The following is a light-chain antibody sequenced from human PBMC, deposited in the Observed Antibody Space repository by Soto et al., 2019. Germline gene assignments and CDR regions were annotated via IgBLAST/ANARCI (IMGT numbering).Light chain of an antibody. J-gene: IGLJ2*01. CDR2: GNS. Sequence: QSVLTQPPSVSGAPGQRVTISCTGSSSNIGAGYDVHWYQQLPGTAPKLLIYGNSNRPSGVPDRFSGSKSGTSASLAITALQAEDEADYYCQSYDSSLSVLVVFGGGTKLTVL. CDR3: QSYDSSLSVLVV. V-gene: IGLV1-40*01. CDR1: SSNIGAGYD.